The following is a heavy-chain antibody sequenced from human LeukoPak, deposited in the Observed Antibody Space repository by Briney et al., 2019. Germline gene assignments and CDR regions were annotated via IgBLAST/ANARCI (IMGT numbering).Heavy chain of an antibody. CDR1: GGSFSGYY. CDR3: AIGERGYSGNYSSDWFDP. D-gene: IGHD1-26*01. V-gene: IGHV4-34*01. CDR2: INHRGST. J-gene: IGHJ5*02. Sequence: SETLSLTCAVYGGSFSGYYWSWIRQPPGKGLEWIGEINHRGSTNYNPSLASRVTISVDTSTIRFSMKLSSVTAADTAVYYSAIGERGYSGNYSSDWFDPWGQGTLVTVSS.